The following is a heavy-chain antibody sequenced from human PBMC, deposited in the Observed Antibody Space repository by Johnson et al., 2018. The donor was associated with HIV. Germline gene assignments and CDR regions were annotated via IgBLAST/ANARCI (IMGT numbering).Heavy chain of an antibody. J-gene: IGHJ3*02. CDR1: GFTVSTNY. V-gene: IGHV3-66*01. Sequence: EVQLVESGGGLVQPGGSLRLSCAASGFTVSTNYMSWIRQAPGKGLEWVSVIYSGDTTYYAGSVKGRFTISRDNSKNTLYLHMNSLRAEDTAVYYCARDQSNGWNRGAFDIWGQGTVVTVSS. CDR3: ARDQSNGWNRGAFDI. CDR2: IYSGDTT. D-gene: IGHD6-19*01.